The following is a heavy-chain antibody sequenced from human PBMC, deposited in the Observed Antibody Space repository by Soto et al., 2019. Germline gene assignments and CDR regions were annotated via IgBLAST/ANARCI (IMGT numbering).Heavy chain of an antibody. CDR3: AKEALAVAGAFDY. CDR1: GVTFSSYG. J-gene: IGHJ4*02. D-gene: IGHD6-19*01. V-gene: IGHV3-30*18. Sequence: XASVRRSCAASGVTFSSYGMHGVRQAPGKGLEWVAVISYDGSNKYYADSVKGRFTISRDNSKNTLYLQMNSLRAEDTAVYYCAKEALAVAGAFDYWGQGTLVTVSS. CDR2: ISYDGSNK.